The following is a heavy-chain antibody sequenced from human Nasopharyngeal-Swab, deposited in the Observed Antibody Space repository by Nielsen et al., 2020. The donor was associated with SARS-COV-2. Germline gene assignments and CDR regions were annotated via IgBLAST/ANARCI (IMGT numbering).Heavy chain of an antibody. CDR3: AREIYDGHHDP. J-gene: IGHJ5*02. Sequence: VRQAPGKGLEWIGEIYHSGSTNYNPSLKSRVTMSVDKSKNQFSLKLTSVTAADTAVYYCAREIYDGHHDPWGQGTPVTVSS. V-gene: IGHV4-4*02. D-gene: IGHD3-3*01. CDR2: IYHSGST.